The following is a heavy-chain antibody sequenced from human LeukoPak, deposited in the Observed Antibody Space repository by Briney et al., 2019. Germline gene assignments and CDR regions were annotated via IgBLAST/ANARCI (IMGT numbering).Heavy chain of an antibody. CDR3: VRDRVVIIPAERPGDYYNGMDV. J-gene: IGHJ6*02. Sequence: ASVTVSCKASGYTFTDTYMHWVRQAPGQALEWLGWINPNTGGTNYAQRFEGRVTTPRDTSIRTAYLELNSLRSDGTAVYYWVRDRVVIIPAERPGDYYNGMDVWGQGTTVIVSS. CDR2: INPNTGGT. V-gene: IGHV1-2*02. CDR1: GYTFTDTY. D-gene: IGHD2-2*01.